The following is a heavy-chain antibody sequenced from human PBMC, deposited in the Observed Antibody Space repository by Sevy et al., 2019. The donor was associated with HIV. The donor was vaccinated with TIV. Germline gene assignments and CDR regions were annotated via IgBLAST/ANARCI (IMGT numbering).Heavy chain of an antibody. D-gene: IGHD6-13*01. CDR3: ARGGIAAAGIDY. CDR2: INSDGSST. J-gene: IGHJ4*02. V-gene: IGHV3-74*01. Sequence: GGSLRLSCAASGFTLSSYWMHWVRQAPGKGLVWVSRINSDGSSTSYADSVKGRFTISRDNAKNTLYLQMNSLRAEDTAVYYCARGGIAAAGIDYWGQGTLVTVSS. CDR1: GFTLSSYW.